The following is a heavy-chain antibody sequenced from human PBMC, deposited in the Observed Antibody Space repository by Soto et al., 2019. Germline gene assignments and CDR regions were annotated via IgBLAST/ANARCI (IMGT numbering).Heavy chain of an antibody. CDR2: FYYSGST. CDR3: ARVPGP. CDR1: GGSISSYY. V-gene: IGHV4-39*07. D-gene: IGHD7-27*01. Sequence: SSETLSLTCTVSGGSISSYYWSWIRQPPGTGLEWIGSFYYSGSTYYNTSLKSRVTISVDTSRNQFSLKLSSVTAADTAVYYCARVPGPWGQGTVVTVSS. J-gene: IGHJ5*02.